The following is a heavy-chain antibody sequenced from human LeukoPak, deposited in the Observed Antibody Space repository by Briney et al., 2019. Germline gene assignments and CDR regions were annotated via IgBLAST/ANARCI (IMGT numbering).Heavy chain of an antibody. V-gene: IGHV3-30-3*01. CDR3: ARGGRGSSGVDY. CDR1: GFTFSSYA. D-gene: IGHD3-10*01. CDR2: ISYDGSNK. J-gene: IGHJ4*02. Sequence: PGGSLRLSCAASGFTFSSYAMHWVRQAPGKGLEWVAVISYDGSNKHYADSVKGRFTISRDNSKNTLYLQMNSLRAEDTAVYYCARGGRGSSGVDYWGQGTLVTVSS.